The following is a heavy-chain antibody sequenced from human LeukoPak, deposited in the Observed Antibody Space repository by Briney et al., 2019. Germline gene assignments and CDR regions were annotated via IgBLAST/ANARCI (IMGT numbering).Heavy chain of an antibody. CDR2: IYTRWST. V-gene: IGHV4-4*07. CDR3: ARGGSGWTGDPFDY. J-gene: IGHJ4*02. Sequence: SETLSLTCTVSSGPISSYYGSWLRQPAGKGLEWIGRIYTRWSTHYNPSLKSRVTMSVDTSKNQFSLKLSSVTAADTAVYYCARGGSGWTGDPFDYWGQGTLVTVSS. D-gene: IGHD6-19*01. CDR1: SGPISSYY.